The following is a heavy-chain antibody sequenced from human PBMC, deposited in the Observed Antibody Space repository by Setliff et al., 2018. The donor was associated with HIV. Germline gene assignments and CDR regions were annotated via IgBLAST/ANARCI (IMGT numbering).Heavy chain of an antibody. CDR3: ARGLRFLEWLSRDNWFDP. V-gene: IGHV1-8*03. CDR2: MNPNSGNT. J-gene: IGHJ5*02. CDR1: GYTFTGHY. D-gene: IGHD3-3*01. Sequence: ASVKVSCKASGYTFTGHYLHWVRQATGQGLEWMGWMNPNSGNTGYAQKFQGRVTITRNTSISTAYMELSSLRSEDTAVYYCARGLRFLEWLSRDNWFDPWGQGTLVTVSS.